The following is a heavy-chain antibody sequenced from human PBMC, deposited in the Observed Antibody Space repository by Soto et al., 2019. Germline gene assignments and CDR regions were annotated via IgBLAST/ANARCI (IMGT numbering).Heavy chain of an antibody. D-gene: IGHD6-19*01. CDR3: ASYGRSSYSSGWYYFDY. J-gene: IGHJ4*02. CDR1: GYTFTSYY. V-gene: IGHV1-46*01. Sequence: QVQLVQSGTEVKKPGASVQVSCKASGYTFTSYYMHWVRQAPGQGLEWMVIINPSGGSTSYAQKFQGRVTMTRYTSTRTVYMELSSLRSEDTAVYYCASYGRSSYSSGWYYFDYWGQGTLVTVSS. CDR2: INPSGGST.